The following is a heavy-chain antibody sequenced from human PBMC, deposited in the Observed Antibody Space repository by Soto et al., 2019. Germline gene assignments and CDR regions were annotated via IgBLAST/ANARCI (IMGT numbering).Heavy chain of an antibody. V-gene: IGHV4-61*01. D-gene: IGHD1-26*01. J-gene: IGHJ6*02. Sequence: QVQLQESGPGLVKPSETLSLTCTVSGGSVSSGSYYWSWIRQPPGKGLEWIGYIYYSGSTNYNPSLKSRVTISXXTXKXXFSLKLSSVTAADTAVYYCARVGGSYHNYYYGMDVWGQGTTVTVSS. CDR1: GGSVSSGSYY. CDR3: ARVGGSYHNYYYGMDV. CDR2: IYYSGST.